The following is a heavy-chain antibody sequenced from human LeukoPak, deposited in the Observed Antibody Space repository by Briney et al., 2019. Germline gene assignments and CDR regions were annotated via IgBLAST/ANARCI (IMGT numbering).Heavy chain of an antibody. D-gene: IGHD3-22*01. CDR1: GGSISSGDYY. V-gene: IGHV4-30-4*01. J-gene: IGHJ5*02. CDR2: IYYSGST. Sequence: SETLSLTCTVSGGSISSGDYYWSWIRQPPGKGLEWIGYIYYSGSTYYNPSLRSRVTISVDTSKNQFSLKLSSVTAADTAVYYCARVGYYDILGSDIKDWFDPWGQGTLVTVSS. CDR3: ARVGYYDILGSDIKDWFDP.